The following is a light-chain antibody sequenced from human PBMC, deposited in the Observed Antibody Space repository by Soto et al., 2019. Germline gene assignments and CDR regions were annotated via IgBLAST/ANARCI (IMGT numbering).Light chain of an antibody. CDR2: GNN. J-gene: IGLJ2*01. CDR3: QSFDTRLNSVV. CDR1: SSNIGAGYD. V-gene: IGLV1-40*01. Sequence: QSVVTQPPSVSGAPGQRVTISCTGSSSNIGAGYDVHWYQQVPGTAPKPLIYGNNNRPSGVPDRFSGSKSGTSAALAITGLQAEDEADYYCQSFDTRLNSVVFGGGTKLTVL.